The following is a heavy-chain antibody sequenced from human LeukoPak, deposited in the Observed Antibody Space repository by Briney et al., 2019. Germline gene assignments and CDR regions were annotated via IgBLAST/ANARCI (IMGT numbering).Heavy chain of an antibody. J-gene: IGHJ4*02. CDR1: GGTFSSYA. CDR3: AGYCSSTSRYAPDY. Sequence: ASVKVSCKASGGTFSSYAISWVRQAPGQGLEWMGGIIPIFGTANYAQKFQGRVTITADESTSTAYMELSSLRSEDTAVYYCAGYCSSTSRYAPDYWGQGTLVTVSS. V-gene: IGHV1-69*13. D-gene: IGHD2-2*03. CDR2: IIPIFGTA.